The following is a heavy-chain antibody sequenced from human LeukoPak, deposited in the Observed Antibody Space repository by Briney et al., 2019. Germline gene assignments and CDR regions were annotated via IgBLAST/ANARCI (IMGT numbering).Heavy chain of an antibody. Sequence: PSETLSLTCAVYGGSFSGYYWSWIRQPPGKELEWIGEINHSGSTNYNPSLKSRVTISVDTSKNQFSLKLSSVTAADTAVYYCARGRWFTMIRDAFDIWGQGTMVTVSS. CDR3: ARGRWFTMIRDAFDI. J-gene: IGHJ3*02. CDR2: INHSGST. D-gene: IGHD3-22*01. CDR1: GGSFSGYY. V-gene: IGHV4-34*01.